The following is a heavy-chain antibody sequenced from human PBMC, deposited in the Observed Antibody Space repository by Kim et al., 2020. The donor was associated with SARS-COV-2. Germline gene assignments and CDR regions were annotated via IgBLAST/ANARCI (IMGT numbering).Heavy chain of an antibody. J-gene: IGHJ4*02. CDR3: ARPFIAVIPAPIHY. CDR1: GFTFSRYT. V-gene: IGHV3-30*04. CDR2: ISSDGSAA. D-gene: IGHD2-2*02. Sequence: GGSLRLSCAASGFTFSRYTMHWVRQVPGKGLDWVAVISSDGSAANYADSVKGRFSVSRDNSKNTLYLQMNSLRAEDTAVYFCARPFIAVIPAPIHYWGQGNLVTVSS.